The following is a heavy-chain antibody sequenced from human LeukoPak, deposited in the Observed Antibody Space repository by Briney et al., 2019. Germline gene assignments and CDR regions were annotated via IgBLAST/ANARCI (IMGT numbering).Heavy chain of an antibody. J-gene: IGHJ5*02. CDR1: GFTLSSYG. D-gene: IGHD2-2*01. CDR3: AKDGGYCSSTSCPEDHWFDP. V-gene: IGHV3-30*02. Sequence: GGSLRLSCAASGFTLSSYGMHCVRQAPGEGLEWVAFIRYDGSNKYYADSVKGRFTISRDNSKNTLYLQMNSLRAEDTAVYYCAKDGGYCSSTSCPEDHWFDPWGQGTLVTVSS. CDR2: IRYDGSNK.